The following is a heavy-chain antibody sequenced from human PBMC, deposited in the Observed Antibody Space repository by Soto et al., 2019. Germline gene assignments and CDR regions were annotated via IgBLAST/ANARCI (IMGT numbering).Heavy chain of an antibody. Sequence: QVQLVQSGAEVKKPGSSVKVSCKASGGTFSSYAISWVRQAPGQGLEWMGGIIPIFGTANYAQKFQGRVTITADESTSTAYMELSSLRSEDTAVYYCARDREGYCSGGSCYGAGGYYYYAMDVWGQGTTVTVSS. CDR3: ARDREGYCSGGSCYGAGGYYYYAMDV. D-gene: IGHD2-15*01. CDR2: IIPIFGTA. V-gene: IGHV1-69*01. J-gene: IGHJ6*02. CDR1: GGTFSSYA.